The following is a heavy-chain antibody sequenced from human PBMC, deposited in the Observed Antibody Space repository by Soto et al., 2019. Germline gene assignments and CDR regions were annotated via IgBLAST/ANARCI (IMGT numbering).Heavy chain of an antibody. CDR3: ARARTTVTLSAP. CDR1: DGSSSGGGYY. Sequence: PSETLSLTWTVSDGSSSGGGYYRSSIRQHPGKGLEWIGYIYYSGSTYYNPSLKSRVTISVDTSKNQFSLKLSSVTAADTAVYYGARARTTVTLSAPWGQGTLDTVSP. CDR2: IYYSGST. V-gene: IGHV4-31*02. J-gene: IGHJ5*02. D-gene: IGHD4-17*01.